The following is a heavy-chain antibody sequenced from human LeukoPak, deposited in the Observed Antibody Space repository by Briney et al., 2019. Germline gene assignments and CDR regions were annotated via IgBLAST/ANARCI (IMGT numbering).Heavy chain of an antibody. D-gene: IGHD1-26*01. Sequence: ASVKVSCKASGYTFTSYGISWVRQAPGQGLEWMGWISAYNGNTNYAQKLQGRVTMTTDTSTSTAYMELRSLRSDDTAVYYCARDPPLVGATARFGDYWGQGTLVTVSP. V-gene: IGHV1-18*01. CDR1: GYTFTSYG. CDR2: ISAYNGNT. J-gene: IGHJ4*02. CDR3: ARDPPLVGATARFGDY.